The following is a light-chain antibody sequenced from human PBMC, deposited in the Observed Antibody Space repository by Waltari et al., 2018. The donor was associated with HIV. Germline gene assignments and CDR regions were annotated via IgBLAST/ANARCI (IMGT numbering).Light chain of an antibody. J-gene: IGLJ3*02. Sequence: QSVLTQPPSVSGAPGQRVTIPCTGSSSTIGAGYDVHGYQQLPGPAPKLPIYGNSNRPSGVPDRFSGSKSGTSASLAITGLQAEDEADYYCQSYDSSLSGSRVFGGGTKLTVL. CDR1: SSTIGAGYD. CDR2: GNS. V-gene: IGLV1-40*01. CDR3: QSYDSSLSGSRV.